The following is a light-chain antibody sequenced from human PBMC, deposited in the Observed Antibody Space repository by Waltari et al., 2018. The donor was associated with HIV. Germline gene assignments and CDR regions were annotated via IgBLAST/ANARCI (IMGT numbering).Light chain of an antibody. CDR3: QVWDSGSDHV. J-gene: IGLJ1*01. CDR2: DDD. V-gene: IGLV3-21*02. Sequence: SYVLTQPPSISVAPGQTAKITCGGNNIGNRDVHWYQQKPGQAPILVIFDDDHRPSGIPERFSGSNSDNTATLTINRVEVGDEADYYCQVWDSGSDHVFGSGTTVTVL. CDR1: NIGNRD.